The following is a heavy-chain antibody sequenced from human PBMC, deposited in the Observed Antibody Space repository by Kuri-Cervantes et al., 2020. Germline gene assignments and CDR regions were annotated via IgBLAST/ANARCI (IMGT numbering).Heavy chain of an antibody. D-gene: IGHD2/OR15-2a*01. J-gene: IGHJ4*02. Sequence: GESLKISCAASGFTFSSYAMHWVRQAPGKGLEWVAVISYDGSNKYYADSVKGRFTISRDNSKNTLYLQMNSLRAEDAAVYYCAKGVLPLGGFDYWGLGTLVTVSS. V-gene: IGHV3-30-3*01. CDR3: AKGVLPLGGFDY. CDR1: GFTFSSYA. CDR2: ISYDGSNK.